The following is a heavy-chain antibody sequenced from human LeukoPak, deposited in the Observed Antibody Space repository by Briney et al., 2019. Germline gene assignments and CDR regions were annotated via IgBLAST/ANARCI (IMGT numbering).Heavy chain of an antibody. D-gene: IGHD3-22*01. V-gene: IGHV3-30*02. CDR1: GFTFSSYS. Sequence: PGXXLRLSCAASGFTFSSYSMHWVRQAPGKGLEWVAFIRYDGSNKYYAYSVKGRFTISRDNSKNTLYLQMNSLRAEDTAVYYCAQAKDSSGYYTTAEYFQHWGQGTLVTVSS. J-gene: IGHJ1*01. CDR2: IRYDGSNK. CDR3: AQAKDSSGYYTTAEYFQH.